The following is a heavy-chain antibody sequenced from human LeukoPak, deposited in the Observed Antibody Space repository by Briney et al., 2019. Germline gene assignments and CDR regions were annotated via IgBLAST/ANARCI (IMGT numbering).Heavy chain of an antibody. V-gene: IGHV4-61*02. CDR2: IYTSGST. Sequence: PSETLSLTCTVSGGSISSGSYYWSWIRQPAGKGLEWIGRIYTSGSTNYNPSLKSRVTMSVDTSKNQFSLKLSSVTAADTAVYYCARGPWGFGEFSTQVYYMDVWGKGTTVTVSS. CDR3: ARGPWGFGEFSTQVYYMDV. D-gene: IGHD3-10*01. CDR1: GGSISSGSYY. J-gene: IGHJ6*03.